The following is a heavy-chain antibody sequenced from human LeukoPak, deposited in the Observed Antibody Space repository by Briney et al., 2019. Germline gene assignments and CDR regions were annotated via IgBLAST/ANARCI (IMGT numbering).Heavy chain of an antibody. J-gene: IGHJ5*02. D-gene: IGHD3-22*01. CDR2: INPNSGGT. CDR3: ARETSDYYDSSGYYLNWFDP. Sequence: ASVTVSCKASGYTFTGYYMHWVRQAPGQGLEWMGWINPNSGGTNYAQKFQGRVTMTRDTSISTAYMELSRLRSDDTAVYYCARETSDYYDSSGYYLNWFDPWGQGTLVTVSS. V-gene: IGHV1-2*02. CDR1: GYTFTGYY.